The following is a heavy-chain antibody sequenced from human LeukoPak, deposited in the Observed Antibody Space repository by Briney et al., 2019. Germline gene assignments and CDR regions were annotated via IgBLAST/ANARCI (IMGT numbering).Heavy chain of an antibody. Sequence: PSETLSLTCTVSGGSISSGGYYWSWIRQPPGKGPEWIGYIYHSGSTYYNPSLKSRVTISVDRSKNQFSLRLSSVTAADTAVYYCARELVPAAYYFDYWGQGTLVTVSS. CDR1: GGSISSGGYY. V-gene: IGHV4-30-2*01. CDR2: IYHSGST. J-gene: IGHJ4*02. D-gene: IGHD2-2*01. CDR3: ARELVPAAYYFDY.